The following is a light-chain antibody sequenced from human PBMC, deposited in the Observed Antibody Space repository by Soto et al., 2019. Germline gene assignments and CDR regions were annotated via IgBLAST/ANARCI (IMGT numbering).Light chain of an antibody. CDR2: STN. J-gene: IGLJ3*02. CDR3: VLYMGSGIWV. V-gene: IGLV8-61*01. Sequence: QTVVTQEPSFSVSPGGTVTLTCGFSSGSVSTSYYPSWYQQTPGQAPRTLIYSTNTRSSGVPDRFSGSILGNKAALTITGAQADDESDDYCVLYMGSGIWVFGGGTKLTVL. CDR1: SGSVSTSYY.